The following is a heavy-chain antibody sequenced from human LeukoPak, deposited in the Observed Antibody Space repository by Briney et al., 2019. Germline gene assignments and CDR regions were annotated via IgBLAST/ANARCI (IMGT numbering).Heavy chain of an antibody. CDR2: VIPIFGTP. V-gene: IGHV1-69*05. CDR1: GGTFSSYA. CDR3: ARDGPYDSSGYYFYGMDV. J-gene: IGHJ6*02. D-gene: IGHD3-22*01. Sequence: SVKVSCKASGGTFSSYAIAWVRQAPGQGLEWMGGVIPIFGTPNYAQKFQGRVTITTDESTSTAYMELRSLRSDDTAVYYCARDGPYDSSGYYFYGMDVWGQGTTVTVSS.